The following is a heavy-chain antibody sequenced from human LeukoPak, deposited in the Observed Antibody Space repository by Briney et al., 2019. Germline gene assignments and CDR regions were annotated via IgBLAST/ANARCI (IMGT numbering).Heavy chain of an antibody. CDR3: ARDRSSYYMDV. J-gene: IGHJ6*03. CDR2: ISDRGDNT. D-gene: IGHD6-6*01. CDR1: GFSLTTYA. Sequence: GGSLRLSCAASGFSLTTYAMGWVRQAPGKGLEWVSVISDRGDNTYYGDSVKGRFTISRDNDKKSVYLQMRSLRAEDTAVYYCARDRSSYYMDVWGKGTTVTVSS. V-gene: IGHV3-23*01.